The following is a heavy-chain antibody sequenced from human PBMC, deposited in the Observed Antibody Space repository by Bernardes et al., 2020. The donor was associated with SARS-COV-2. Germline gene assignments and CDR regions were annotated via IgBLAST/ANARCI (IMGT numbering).Heavy chain of an antibody. D-gene: IGHD2-8*01. J-gene: IGHJ4*02. Sequence: GGSLRLSCTASGFTFSSYSMNWVRQAPGKGLEWVSYISTSSSTIFYADSVKGRFTISRDNAKNSLYLQMNSLRAEDTAVYYCARSALGFVGRVWAHWGQGTPVTVSS. CDR2: ISTSSSTI. CDR1: GFTFSSYS. V-gene: IGHV3-48*01. CDR3: ARSALGFVGRVWAH.